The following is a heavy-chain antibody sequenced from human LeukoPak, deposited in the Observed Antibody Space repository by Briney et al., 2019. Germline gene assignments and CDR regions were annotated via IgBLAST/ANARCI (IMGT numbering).Heavy chain of an antibody. CDR3: AKDIQRVASLIAAAEIHSFDY. V-gene: IGHV3-23*01. D-gene: IGHD6-13*01. CDR2: ISGSGYST. Sequence: PGGSLRLSCAASGFTFSSYAMSWVRQAPGKGLEWVSVISGSGYSTYYADSVKGRFTISSDNSKNTLYLQMNSLRAEDTAIYYCAKDIQRVASLIAAAEIHSFDYWGQGTLVTVSS. CDR1: GFTFSSYA. J-gene: IGHJ4*02.